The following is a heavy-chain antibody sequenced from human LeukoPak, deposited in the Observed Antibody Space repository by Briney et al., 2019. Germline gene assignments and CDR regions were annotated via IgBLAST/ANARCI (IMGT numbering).Heavy chain of an antibody. D-gene: IGHD1-26*01. Sequence: GGSLRLSCAASGFTFSSYAMSWVRQAPGKGLEWVSAISGSGGSTYYADSVKGRFTISRDNSKNTLYLQMNSLRAEDTAVYYCAKDTRYSGSYYFVFDYWGQGTLVSVSS. V-gene: IGHV3-23*01. CDR3: AKDTRYSGSYYFVFDY. CDR2: ISGSGGST. J-gene: IGHJ4*02. CDR1: GFTFSSYA.